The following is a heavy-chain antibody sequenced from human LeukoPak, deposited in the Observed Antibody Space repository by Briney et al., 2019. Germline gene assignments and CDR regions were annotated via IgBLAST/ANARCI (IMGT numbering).Heavy chain of an antibody. D-gene: IGHD2-15*01. CDR1: GYTFTSYG. CDR2: ISAYNGNT. V-gene: IGHV1-18*01. J-gene: IGHJ4*02. CDR3: AREGYCSGSDCYLRFLGY. Sequence: ASVKVSCKASGYTFTSYGISWVRQAPGQGLEWMGWISAYNGNTNYAQKFLGRVTMTTDTSTSTAYMELRSLRSDDTAVYYCAREGYCSGSDCYLRFLGYWGQGTLVTVSS.